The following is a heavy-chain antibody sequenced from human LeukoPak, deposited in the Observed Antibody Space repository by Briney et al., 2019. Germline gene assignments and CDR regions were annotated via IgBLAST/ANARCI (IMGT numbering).Heavy chain of an antibody. V-gene: IGHV1-24*01. J-gene: IGHJ3*02. D-gene: IGHD5-18*01. CDR3: ATPYSYGAGAFDI. CDR2: FDPEDGET. Sequence: ASVKVSCKVSGNILTELSLHWGRQAPGKGHEWMGGFDPEDGETIYAQKFQGRVTMTEDTSTDTAYMELSSLRSEDTAVYYCATPYSYGAGAFDIWGQGTMVTVSS. CDR1: GNILTELS.